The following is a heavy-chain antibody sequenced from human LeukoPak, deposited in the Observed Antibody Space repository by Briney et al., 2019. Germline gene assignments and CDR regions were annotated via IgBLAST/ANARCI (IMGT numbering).Heavy chain of an antibody. J-gene: IGHJ4*02. CDR2: ISGSGGST. Sequence: PGGSLRLSCAASGFTFSSYAMSWVRQAPGKGPEWVSAISGSGGSTYYADSVKGRFTISSDNSKNTLYLQMNSLRAEDTAVYYCAGHSSGYYWFDYWGQGTLVTVSS. V-gene: IGHV3-23*01. CDR1: GFTFSSYA. D-gene: IGHD3-22*01. CDR3: AGHSSGYYWFDY.